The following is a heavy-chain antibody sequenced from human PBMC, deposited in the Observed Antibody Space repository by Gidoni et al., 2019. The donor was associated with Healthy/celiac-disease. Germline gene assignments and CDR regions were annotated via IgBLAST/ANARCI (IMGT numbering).Heavy chain of an antibody. CDR1: GYTFTSSG. J-gene: IGHJ5*02. CDR2: ISAYNGNT. D-gene: IGHD6-19*01. CDR3: ARDPGIAVAHPNWFDP. Sequence: QVQLVQSGAEVKKPGASVKVSCKASGYTFTSSGISWVRQAPGQGLQWMGWISAYNGNTNYAQKLQGRVTMTTDTSTSTAYMELRSLRSDDTAVYYCARDPGIAVAHPNWFDPWGQGTLVTVSS. V-gene: IGHV1-18*04.